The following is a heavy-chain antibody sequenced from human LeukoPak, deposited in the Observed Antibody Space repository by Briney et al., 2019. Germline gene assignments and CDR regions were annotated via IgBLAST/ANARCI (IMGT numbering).Heavy chain of an antibody. D-gene: IGHD1-7*01. CDR2: ISSRSVTV. CDR3: VRGETATSGTSFEY. V-gene: IGHV3-48*01. J-gene: IGHJ4*02. CDR1: GFTFSSYS. Sequence: GGSLRLSCAASGFTFSSYSMNWVRQAPGKGLDWLSYISSRSVTVLYAESVKGRFTISRDNAKNILYLQMNSLRPEDTALYYCVRGETATSGTSFEYWGQGALVTVSP.